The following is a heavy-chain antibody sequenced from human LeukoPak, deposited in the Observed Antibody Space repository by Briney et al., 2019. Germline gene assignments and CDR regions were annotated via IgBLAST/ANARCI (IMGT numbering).Heavy chain of an antibody. CDR1: GYTFTGCY. Sequence: ASVKVSCKASGYTFTGCYMHWVRQAPAQGVEWMGWINPNSGGTNYAQKFQGRVTMTRDTSISTAYMELSRLRSDDTAVYYCARDDYDILGLDYWGQGTLVTVSS. CDR2: INPNSGGT. V-gene: IGHV1-2*02. J-gene: IGHJ4*02. D-gene: IGHD3-9*01. CDR3: ARDDYDILGLDY.